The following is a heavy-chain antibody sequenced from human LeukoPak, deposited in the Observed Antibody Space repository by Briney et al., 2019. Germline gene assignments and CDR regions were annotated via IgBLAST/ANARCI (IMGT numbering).Heavy chain of an antibody. V-gene: IGHV3-30*02. CDR1: GFTFGDYP. D-gene: IGHD3-10*01. Sequence: GRSLRLSCTGSGFTFGDYPMSWVRQAPGKGLEWVAFIRYDGRIQYYADSVKGRFTISRDNSENTLYLQMTSLRPEDTAVYYCAKGPVVRGVTLILKTGEKGALDYWGQGTLVTVSS. CDR2: IRYDGRIQ. J-gene: IGHJ4*02. CDR3: AKGPVVRGVTLILKTGEKGALDY.